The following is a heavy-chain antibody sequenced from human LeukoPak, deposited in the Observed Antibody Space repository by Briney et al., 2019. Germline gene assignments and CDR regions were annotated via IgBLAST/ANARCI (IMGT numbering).Heavy chain of an antibody. V-gene: IGHV1-69*13. D-gene: IGHD2-2*01. Sequence: SVKVSCKASGGTFSSYAISWVRPAPGQGLEWMGGIIPIFGTANYAQKFQGRVTITADESTSTAYMELSSLRSEDTAVYYCARERVVVPEVNAFDIWGQGTMVTVSS. CDR3: ARERVVVPEVNAFDI. J-gene: IGHJ3*02. CDR1: GGTFSSYA. CDR2: IIPIFGTA.